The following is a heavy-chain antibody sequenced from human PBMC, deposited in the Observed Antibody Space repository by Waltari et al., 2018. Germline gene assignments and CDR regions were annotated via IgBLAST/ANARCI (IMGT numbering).Heavy chain of an antibody. J-gene: IGHJ6*02. CDR1: GGTFSSYA. CDR3: ARAVTEQSPGAVGMDV. D-gene: IGHD6-19*01. V-gene: IGHV1-69*01. Sequence: QVQLVQSGAEVKKPGSSVKVSCKASGGTFSSYAISWVRQAPGQGLEWMGGIIPSFGTANYAQKFQGRVTITADESTSTADRELSSRRSEDTAVYYCARAVTEQSPGAVGMDVWGQGTTVTVSS. CDR2: IIPSFGTA.